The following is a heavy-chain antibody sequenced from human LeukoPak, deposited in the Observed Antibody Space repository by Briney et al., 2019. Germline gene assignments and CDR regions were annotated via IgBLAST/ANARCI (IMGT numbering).Heavy chain of an antibody. D-gene: IGHD6-13*01. CDR2: ISAYNGNT. V-gene: IGHV1-18*01. Sequence: ASVKVSCKASGYTFTSYGISWVRQAPGQGLERMGWISAYNGNTNYAQKLQGRVTMTTDTSTSTAYMELRSLRSDDTAVYYCASLVAAGTGYYYYYYMDVWGKGTTVTVSS. CDR3: ASLVAAGTGYYYYYYMDV. CDR1: GYTFTSYG. J-gene: IGHJ6*03.